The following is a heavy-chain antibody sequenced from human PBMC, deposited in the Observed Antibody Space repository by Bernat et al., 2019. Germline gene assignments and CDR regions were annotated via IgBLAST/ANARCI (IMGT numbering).Heavy chain of an antibody. CDR3: ARGGDRYCSGGSCYSGRYYFDY. V-gene: IGHV1-69*01. J-gene: IGHJ4*02. Sequence: QVQLVQSGAEVKKPGSSVKVSCKASGGTFSSYAISWVRQAPGQGLEWMGGIIPIFGTANYAQKFQGRVTITADESTSTAYMELSSLRSEDTAVYYCARGGDRYCSGGSCYSGRYYFDYWGQGTLVTVSS. CDR2: IIPIFGTA. CDR1: GGTFSSYA. D-gene: IGHD2-15*01.